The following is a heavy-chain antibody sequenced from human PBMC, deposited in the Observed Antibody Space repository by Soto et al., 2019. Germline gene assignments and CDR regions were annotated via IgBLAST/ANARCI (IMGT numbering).Heavy chain of an antibody. Sequence: GGSLRLSCAASGFTFSSYAMSWVHKAPGKGLEWVSAIRGSGGSTYYADSVKGRFTISRDNSKNTLYLQMNSLRAEDTAVYYCASCPFIGVDTAMVDAFDIWGQGTMVTVSS. J-gene: IGHJ3*02. CDR2: IRGSGGST. CDR3: ASCPFIGVDTAMVDAFDI. D-gene: IGHD5-18*01. V-gene: IGHV3-23*01. CDR1: GFTFSSYA.